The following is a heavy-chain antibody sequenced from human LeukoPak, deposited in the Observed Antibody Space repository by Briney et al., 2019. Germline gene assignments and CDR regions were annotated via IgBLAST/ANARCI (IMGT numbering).Heavy chain of an antibody. CDR2: ISGSGGST. J-gene: IGHJ4*02. CDR1: GFTFSSSA. CDR3: AKGIYDSSGYYFDY. Sequence: GGSLRLSCAASGFTFSSSAMSWVRQAPGKGLEWVSAISGSGGSTYYADSVKGRFTISRDNSKNTLYLQMNSLRAEDTAVYYCAKGIYDSSGYYFDYWGQGTLVTVSS. V-gene: IGHV3-23*01. D-gene: IGHD3-22*01.